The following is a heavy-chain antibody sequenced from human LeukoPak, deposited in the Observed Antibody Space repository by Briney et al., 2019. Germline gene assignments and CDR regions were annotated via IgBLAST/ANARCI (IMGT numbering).Heavy chain of an antibody. V-gene: IGHV3-23*01. CDR1: RFPPRKYA. CDR2: ISGSGGSK. CDR3: AKEPEPFLEWHFDN. J-gene: IGHJ4*02. D-gene: IGHD3-3*02. Sequence: GGSLRLSCVGSRFPPRKYAMSWVRXXXXXXXXXXXGISGSGGSKYYADSVRGRFTISRDNSKDTLFLQMSSLRADDTAKYYCAKEPEPFLEWHFDNWGQGTLVIVSS.